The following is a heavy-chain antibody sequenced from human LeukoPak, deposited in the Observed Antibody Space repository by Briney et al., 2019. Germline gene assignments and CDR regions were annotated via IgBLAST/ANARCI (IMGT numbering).Heavy chain of an antibody. CDR2: IYPDDSDT. J-gene: IGHJ4*02. Sequence: GESLKISCKGSGYSFTSYWIAWVRQMPGKGLEWMGIIYPDDSDTRYSPSFQGQVTISVDKSISTAYLQWSSLKASDTAMYYCARRGKVSPAVSSRWDLDYWGQGTLVTVSS. V-gene: IGHV5-51*01. CDR1: GYSFTSYW. CDR3: ARRGKVSPAVSSRWDLDY. D-gene: IGHD2-2*01.